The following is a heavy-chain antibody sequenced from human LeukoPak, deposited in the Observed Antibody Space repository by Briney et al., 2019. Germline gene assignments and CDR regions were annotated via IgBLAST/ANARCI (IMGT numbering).Heavy chain of an antibody. J-gene: IGHJ4*02. Sequence: QSGGSLRLSCEASGNYWMHWVRQAPGKGLVWVSHINSDGSWTSYADSVKGRFTISKDNAKNTVYLQMNSLRAEDTAVYYCVSFYETYWGRGTLVTVSS. CDR2: INSDGSWT. CDR3: VSFYETY. CDR1: GNYW. V-gene: IGHV3-74*01. D-gene: IGHD2/OR15-2a*01.